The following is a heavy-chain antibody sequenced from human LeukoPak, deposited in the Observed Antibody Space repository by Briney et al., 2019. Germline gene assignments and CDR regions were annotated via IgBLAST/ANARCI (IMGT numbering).Heavy chain of an antibody. D-gene: IGHD5-12*01. CDR1: GYTFTSYD. CDR2: INPSGGST. V-gene: IGHV1-46*01. J-gene: IGHJ6*03. Sequence: GASGKLSCKAAGYTFTSYDMHGVRQAPGQGLGGRGRINPSGGSTSYGQKFQGRVTMTRDMSTSTVYMELSSMRSEDTAVYYCARGVKGWLRIYYYYMDVWGKGTTVTVSS. CDR3: ARGVKGWLRIYYYYMDV.